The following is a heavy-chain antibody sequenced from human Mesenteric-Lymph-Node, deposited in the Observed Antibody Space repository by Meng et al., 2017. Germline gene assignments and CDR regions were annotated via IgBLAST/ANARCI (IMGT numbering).Heavy chain of an antibody. Sequence: QVQLQQWGQGLLKPSGPLSRSCAVYGGSFRDYYWTWIRHPPGKGLEWIGEIDHRGNTKYNPSLKSRVTISLDTSKKQFSLKVSSVTAADSAVYYCARRGPSGNFSPWSQGALVTVSS. V-gene: IGHV4-34*01. CDR3: ARRGPSGNFSP. J-gene: IGHJ5*02. D-gene: IGHD3-10*01. CDR2: IDHRGNT. CDR1: GGSFRDYY.